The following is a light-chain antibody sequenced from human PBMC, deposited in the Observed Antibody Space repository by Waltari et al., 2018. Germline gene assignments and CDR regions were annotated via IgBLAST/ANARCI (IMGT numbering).Light chain of an antibody. CDR2: AAS. CDR1: QSISTW. Sequence: DIQMTQSPSTLSASVGDRVIIPCRAIQSISTWLAWYQQKPGKAPKLLIFAASSLQTGVPSRFSGSGSGTEFTLTINSLQPDDFATYYCQHYNAYRTFGQGTKVEIK. J-gene: IGKJ1*01. CDR3: QHYNAYRT. V-gene: IGKV1-5*01.